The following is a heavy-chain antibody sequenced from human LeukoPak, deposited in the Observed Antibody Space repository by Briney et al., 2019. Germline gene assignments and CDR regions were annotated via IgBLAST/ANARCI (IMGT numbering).Heavy chain of an antibody. J-gene: IGHJ4*02. Sequence: PGGSLRLSCAASGFTFSSYGMHWVRQAPGKGLEWVAVICYDGSNKYYADSVKGRFTISRDNSKNTLYLQMNSLRADDTAVYYCARAPTRYYFFDYWGQGTLVTVSS. CDR3: ARAPTRYYFFDY. CDR2: ICYDGSNK. CDR1: GFTFSSYG. D-gene: IGHD1-26*01. V-gene: IGHV3-33*01.